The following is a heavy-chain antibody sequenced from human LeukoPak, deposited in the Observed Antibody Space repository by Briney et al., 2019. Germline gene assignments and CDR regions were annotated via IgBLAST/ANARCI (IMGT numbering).Heavy chain of an antibody. CDR1: GYTFTGYY. Sequence: GASVKVSCKASGYTFTGYYMHWVRQAPGQGLEWMGWINPNSGGTNYAQKFQGRVTLTRDTSISTAYMELSRLRADDTAVYYCASTYYYDSSGYSSLPYYLDYWGQGTLVTVSS. CDR2: INPNSGGT. J-gene: IGHJ4*02. D-gene: IGHD3-22*01. V-gene: IGHV1-2*02. CDR3: ASTYYYDSSGYSSLPYYLDY.